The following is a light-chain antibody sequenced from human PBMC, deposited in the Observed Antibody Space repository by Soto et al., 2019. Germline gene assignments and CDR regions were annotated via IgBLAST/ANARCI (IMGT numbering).Light chain of an antibody. CDR3: QQSYPTASNT. CDR2: AAS. J-gene: IGKJ5*01. V-gene: IGKV1-39*01. CDR1: QSISRN. Sequence: DIQMTQTASSLSASVGDRVTITCRASQSISRNLNWYQHKPGKAPKLLIYAASSLQNGVPSRFSGGGSGTEFTLSISSLQPEDFGTYDCQQSYPTASNTFGQGTRLEIK.